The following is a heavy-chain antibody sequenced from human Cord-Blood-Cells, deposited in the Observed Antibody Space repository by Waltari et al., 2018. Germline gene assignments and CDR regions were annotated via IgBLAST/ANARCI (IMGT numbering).Heavy chain of an antibody. D-gene: IGHD5-12*01. V-gene: IGHV1-69*06. Sequence: QVQLVQSGAEVQKPGSSVKVSCKASGGTFSSYAIFVTANYAQKFQGRVTITADKSTSTAYMELSSLRSEDTAVYYCARDGHSGYDSDYWGQGTLVTVSS. CDR2: VTA. CDR3: ARDGHSGYDSDY. CDR1: GGTFSSYA. J-gene: IGHJ4*02.